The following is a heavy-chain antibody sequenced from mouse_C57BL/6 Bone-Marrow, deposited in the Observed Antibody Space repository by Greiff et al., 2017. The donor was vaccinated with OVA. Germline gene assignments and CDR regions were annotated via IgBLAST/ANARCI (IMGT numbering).Heavy chain of an antibody. D-gene: IGHD1-1*01. CDR1: GFSLTSYG. V-gene: IGHV2-5*01. CDR3: AKGHYYGSDWYFDV. J-gene: IGHJ1*03. Sequence: VKVVESGPGLVQPSQSLSITCTVSGFSLTSYGVHWVRQSPGKGLEWLGVIWRGGSTDYNAAFMSRLSITKDNSKSQVFFKMNSLQADDTAIYYCAKGHYYGSDWYFDVWGTGTTVTVSS. CDR2: IWRGGST.